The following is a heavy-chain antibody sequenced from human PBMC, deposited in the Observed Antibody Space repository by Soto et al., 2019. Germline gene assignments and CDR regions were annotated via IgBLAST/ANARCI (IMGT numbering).Heavy chain of an antibody. V-gene: IGHV3-7*01. CDR1: GFTFSKYW. CDR2: IKEDGSEK. D-gene: IGHD1-26*01. CDR3: ARSQSLVGFFDY. J-gene: IGHJ4*02. Sequence: PGGSLRLSCGASGFTFSKYWVNWVRQAPGKGLEWVAKIKEDGSEKYYVDSVKGRFTISRDNAKNSLYLQLNSLRAEDTAVYYCARSQSLVGFFDYWGQGTLVTVSS.